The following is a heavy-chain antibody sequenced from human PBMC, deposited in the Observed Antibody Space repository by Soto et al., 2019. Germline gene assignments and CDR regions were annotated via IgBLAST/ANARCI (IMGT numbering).Heavy chain of an antibody. V-gene: IGHV3-72*01. CDR2: SKNKANSYTT. Sequence: EVQLVASGGGLVQPGGSLRLSCAASGFIFSDHYMDWVRQAPGKGLEWLGRSKNKANSYTTDYAASVKGRSTVSRDASKNSLYLQRNSLKTEDTAVYYCTRAVSATRASGLDVWGQGTTVTVSS. CDR3: TRAVSATRASGLDV. J-gene: IGHJ6*02. D-gene: IGHD2-15*01. CDR1: GFIFSDHY.